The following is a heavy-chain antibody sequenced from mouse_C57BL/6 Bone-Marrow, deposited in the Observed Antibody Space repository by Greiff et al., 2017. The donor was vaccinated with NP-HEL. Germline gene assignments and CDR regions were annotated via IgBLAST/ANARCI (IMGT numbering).Heavy chain of an antibody. CDR2: INPNYGTT. CDR1: GYSFTDYN. CDR3: ARYGTTVVKGWYFDV. J-gene: IGHJ1*03. D-gene: IGHD1-1*01. V-gene: IGHV1-39*01. Sequence: EVKLQESGPELVKPGASVKISCKASGYSFTDYNMNWVKQSNGKSLEWIGVINPNYGTTSYNQKFKGKATLTVDQSSSTAYMQLNSLTSEDSAVYYCARYGTTVVKGWYFDVWGTGTTVTVSS.